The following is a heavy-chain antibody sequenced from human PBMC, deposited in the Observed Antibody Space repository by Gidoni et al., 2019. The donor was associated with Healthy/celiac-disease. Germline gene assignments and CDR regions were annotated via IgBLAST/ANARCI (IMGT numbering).Heavy chain of an antibody. J-gene: IGHJ4*02. V-gene: IGHV4-31*03. CDR1: GGSISSGGYY. CDR3: ARGGADTAMTTDY. CDR2: IYYSGGT. D-gene: IGHD5-18*01. Sequence: QVQLQESGPGLVKPSQTLSLTCTVSGGSISSGGYYWSWIRQHPAKGLEWIGYIYYSGGTYYNPSLKSRVTISVDTSKNQFSLKLSSVTAADTAVYYCARGGADTAMTTDYWGQGTLVTVSS.